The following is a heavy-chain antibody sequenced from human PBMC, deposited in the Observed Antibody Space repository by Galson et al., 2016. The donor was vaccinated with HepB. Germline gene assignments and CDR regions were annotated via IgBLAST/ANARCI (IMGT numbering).Heavy chain of an antibody. Sequence: SLRLSCAASGLTFSRYGMHWVRQAPGKGLEWVAVIWYDGSNKYYADSVKGRFTISRDNSKNTLYLQMNSLRAEDTAVYYCAACWQQPHSYGMDVWGQGTTVTVSS. V-gene: IGHV3-33*01. J-gene: IGHJ6*02. CDR1: GLTFSRYG. D-gene: IGHD6-13*01. CDR3: AACWQQPHSYGMDV. CDR2: IWYDGSNK.